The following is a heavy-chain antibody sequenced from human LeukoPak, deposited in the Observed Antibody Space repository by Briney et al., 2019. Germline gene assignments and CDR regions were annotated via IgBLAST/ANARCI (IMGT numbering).Heavy chain of an antibody. CDR3: ARAYYYDTSGYWVPLDY. Sequence: GGSLRLSCVASGFTFSTYGMSWVRQAPGKGLEWVSAISGSGGSTYYADSVKGRFTISRDNSENTLYLHMNSLRAEDTAEYYCARAYYYDTSGYWVPLDYWGQGTLVTVSS. CDR1: GFTFSTYG. CDR2: ISGSGGST. V-gene: IGHV3-23*01. D-gene: IGHD3-22*01. J-gene: IGHJ4*02.